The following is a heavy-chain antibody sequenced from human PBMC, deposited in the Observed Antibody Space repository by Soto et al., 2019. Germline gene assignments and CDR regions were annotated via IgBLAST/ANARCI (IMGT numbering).Heavy chain of an antibody. CDR3: ARGIDCSGGSCPPHGFDP. J-gene: IGHJ5*02. D-gene: IGHD2-15*01. CDR2: INPNSGGT. Sequence: ASVKVSCKASGYTFTGYYMHWVRQAPAQGLEWMGWINPNSGGTNYAQKFQGWVTMTRDTSISTAYMEPSRLRSDDTAVYYCARGIDCSGGSCPPHGFDPWGQGTLVTGS. CDR1: GYTFTGYY. V-gene: IGHV1-2*04.